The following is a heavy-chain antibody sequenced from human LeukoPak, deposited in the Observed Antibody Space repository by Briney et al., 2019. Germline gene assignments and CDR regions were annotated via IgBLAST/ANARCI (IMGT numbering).Heavy chain of an antibody. CDR1: GGSFSGYY. CDR2: INHSGST. D-gene: IGHD3-10*01. J-gene: IGHJ6*02. Sequence: SETLSLTCAVYGGSFSGYYWSWIRQPPGKGLEWIGEINHSGSTNYNPSLKSRVTISVDTSKNQFSLKLSSVTAADTAVYYCARGRGSGKDYYYGMDVWGQGTTVTVSS. V-gene: IGHV4-34*01. CDR3: ARGRGSGKDYYYGMDV.